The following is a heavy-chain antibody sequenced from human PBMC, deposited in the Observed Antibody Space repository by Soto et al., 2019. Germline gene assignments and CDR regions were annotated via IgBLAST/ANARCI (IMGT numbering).Heavy chain of an antibody. CDR1: GFTFSSYS. CDR2: ISSSSSYI. Sequence: GGSLRLSCAASGFTFSSYSMNWVRQAPGKGLEWVSSISSSSSYIYYADSVKGRFTISRDNAKNSLYLQMNSLRAEDTAVYYCAREFVGSWFGEKPNEWSDYWGQGTLVTVSS. D-gene: IGHD3-10*01. CDR3: AREFVGSWFGEKPNEWSDY. J-gene: IGHJ4*02. V-gene: IGHV3-21*01.